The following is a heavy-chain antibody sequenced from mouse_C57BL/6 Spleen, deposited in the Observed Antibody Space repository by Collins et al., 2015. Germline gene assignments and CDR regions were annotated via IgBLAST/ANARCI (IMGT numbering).Heavy chain of an antibody. CDR3: ASYYYGSSGDWYFDV. Sequence: EVQLQQSGPELVKPGASVKISCKASGYTFTDYYMNWVKQSHGKSLEWIGDINPNNGGTSYNQKFKGKATLTVDKSSSTAYMELRSLTSEDSAVYYCASYYYGSSGDWYFDVWGTGTTVTVSS. V-gene: IGHV1-26*01. CDR2: INPNNGGT. J-gene: IGHJ1*03. CDR1: GYTFTDYY. D-gene: IGHD1-1*01.